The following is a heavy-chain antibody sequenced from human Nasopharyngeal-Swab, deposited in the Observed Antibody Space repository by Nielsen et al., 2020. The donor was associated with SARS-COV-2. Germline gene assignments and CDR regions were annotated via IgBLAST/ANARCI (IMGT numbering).Heavy chain of an antibody. V-gene: IGHV3-21*01. CDR3: ARDGSDYDFWSAYFMDV. D-gene: IGHD3-3*01. Sequence: VRQAPGKGLEWVSSISSSSSYMYYADSVKGRFTISRDNAKNSLYLQMNSLRAEDTAVYYCARDGSDYDFWSAYFMDVWGQGTTVTVSS. J-gene: IGHJ6*02. CDR2: ISSSSSYM.